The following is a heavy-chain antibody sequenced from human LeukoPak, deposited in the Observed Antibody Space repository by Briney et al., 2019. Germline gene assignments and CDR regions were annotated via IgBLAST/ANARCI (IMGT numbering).Heavy chain of an antibody. CDR1: GGSFSGYY. Sequence: SETLSLTCAVYGGSFSGYYWSWIRQHPGEGLEWIGYIYYSGSTYYNPSLKSRVTISVDTSKNQFSLKLSSVTAADTAVYYCARGGDYYDSSLSLFDYWGQGTLVTVSS. CDR2: IYYSGST. V-gene: IGHV4-31*11. J-gene: IGHJ4*02. CDR3: ARGGDYYDSSLSLFDY. D-gene: IGHD3-22*01.